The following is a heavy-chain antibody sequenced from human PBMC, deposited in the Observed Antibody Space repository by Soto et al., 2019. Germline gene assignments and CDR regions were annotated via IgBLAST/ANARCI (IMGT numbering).Heavy chain of an antibody. Sequence: EMHLVESGGGLVKPGGSLRLSCAASGFTFSTYSRNWVRQAPGKGLEWVSSISGSGNYTHYADFLRGRFTISRDNAKTSLYRQMNSLRAEDTAVYYCAREGINNYNEYYFDSWGQGTVVTVSS. CDR1: GFTFSTYS. CDR3: AREGINNYNEYYFDS. V-gene: IGHV3-21*01. J-gene: IGHJ4*02. D-gene: IGHD4-4*01. CDR2: ISGSGNYT.